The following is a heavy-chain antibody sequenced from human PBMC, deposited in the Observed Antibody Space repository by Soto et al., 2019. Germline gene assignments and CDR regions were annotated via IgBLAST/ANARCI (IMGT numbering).Heavy chain of an antibody. J-gene: IGHJ4*02. Sequence: QVLLVQSGAEVKKPGSSVKVSCKASGGTFNSYAFSWVRQAPGQGLEWMGGIIPIFGTPNYAQKFQGRVTITADESTSTAYMELSGLGSEDTAVYYCASRSENGYNYDFDYWGQGTLVTVSS. V-gene: IGHV1-69*12. CDR2: IIPIFGTP. D-gene: IGHD5-12*01. CDR3: ASRSENGYNYDFDY. CDR1: GGTFNSYA.